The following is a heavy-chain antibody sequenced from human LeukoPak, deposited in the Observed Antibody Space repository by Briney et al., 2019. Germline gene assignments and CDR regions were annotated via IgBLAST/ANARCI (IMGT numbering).Heavy chain of an antibody. Sequence: GGSLRLSCAASGLTFSSYAMSWVRLAPGKWLEWVSAISGGGGSTYYADFVKGRFTIARDNSKNTLYLQMNSQRAEDTAVYYCAKSSVQWLILFDAFDIWGQGTMVTVSS. V-gene: IGHV3-23*01. CDR2: ISGGGGST. CDR3: AKSSVQWLILFDAFDI. D-gene: IGHD3-22*01. CDR1: GLTFSSYA. J-gene: IGHJ3*02.